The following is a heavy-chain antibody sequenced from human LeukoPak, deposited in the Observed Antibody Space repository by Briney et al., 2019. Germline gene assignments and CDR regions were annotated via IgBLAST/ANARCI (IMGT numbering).Heavy chain of an antibody. D-gene: IGHD3-22*01. CDR3: AKDHYYDSSGYPYYFDY. J-gene: IGHJ4*02. Sequence: PGGSLRLSCAASGFTFSSYGMHRVRQAPGKGLEWVAFIRYDGSNKYYADSVKGRFTISRDNSKNTLYLQMNSLRAEDTAVYYCAKDHYYDSSGYPYYFDYWGQGTLVTVSS. CDR2: IRYDGSNK. CDR1: GFTFSSYG. V-gene: IGHV3-30*02.